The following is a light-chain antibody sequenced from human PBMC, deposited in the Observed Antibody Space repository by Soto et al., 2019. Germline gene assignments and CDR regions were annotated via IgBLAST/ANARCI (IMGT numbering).Light chain of an antibody. Sequence: EIVLTQSPGTLSLSPGERATLSCRAGQSVSSTYLAWYQHKPGQAPRLLIYGASSRETGIPDTFSGSGSGTDFTLTISRLEPEDFAVYYCEQYDSSPYTFGQGTKVDI. CDR3: EQYDSSPYT. CDR1: QSVSSTY. J-gene: IGKJ2*01. V-gene: IGKV3-20*01. CDR2: GAS.